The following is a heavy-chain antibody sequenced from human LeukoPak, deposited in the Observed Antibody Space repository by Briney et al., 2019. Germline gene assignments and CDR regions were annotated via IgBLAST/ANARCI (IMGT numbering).Heavy chain of an antibody. CDR2: ISSSSSTI. Sequence: QPGGSLRLSCAASEFTFSSYSMNWVRQAPGKGLEWVSYISSSSSTIYYADPVKGRFTISRDNAKNSLYLQMNSLRAEDTAVYYCARDRSILYWYFDLWGRGTLVTVSS. CDR3: ARDRSILYWYFDL. CDR1: EFTFSSYS. V-gene: IGHV3-48*01. J-gene: IGHJ2*01.